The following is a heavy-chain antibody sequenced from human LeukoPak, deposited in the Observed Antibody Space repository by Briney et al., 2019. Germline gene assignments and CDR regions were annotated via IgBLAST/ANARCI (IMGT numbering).Heavy chain of an antibody. V-gene: IGHV4-59*11. CDR1: ADSFSSHY. J-gene: IGHJ3*02. D-gene: IGHD4-17*01. Sequence: SETLSLTCAVSADSFSSHYWTWIRQPPGKGLEWIGYISYIGSTNYNPSPKSRVTISIDTSKNQFSLKLTSVTAADTAVYYCARDLVTVTKGFDIWGQGTMVSVSS. CDR2: ISYIGST. CDR3: ARDLVTVTKGFDI.